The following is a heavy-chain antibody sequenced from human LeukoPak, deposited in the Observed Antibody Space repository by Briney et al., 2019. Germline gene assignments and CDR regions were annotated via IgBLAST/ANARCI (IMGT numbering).Heavy chain of an antibody. V-gene: IGHV4-4*07. CDR2: IYTSGST. J-gene: IGHJ5*02. Sequence: PSETLSLTCTVSGGSISSYYWSWIRQPAGKGLEWIGRIYTSGSTNYNPSLKSRVTISVDTSKNQFSLKLSSVTAADTAVYYCARVSLYYYDSSGYRFDPWGQGTLVTVSS. CDR1: GGSISSYY. CDR3: ARVSLYYYDSSGYRFDP. D-gene: IGHD3-22*01.